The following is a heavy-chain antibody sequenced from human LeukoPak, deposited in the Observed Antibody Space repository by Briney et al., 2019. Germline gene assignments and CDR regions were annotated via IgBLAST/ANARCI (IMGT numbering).Heavy chain of an antibody. CDR2: IIPIFGTA. Sequence: SVKVSCKASGGTFSSYAISWVRQSPGQGLEWMGGIIPIFGTANYAQKFQGRVTITADESTSTDYMELSSLSSEHTAVYYCATDHDLAPYSYYGMDVWGQGTTVTVSS. CDR3: ATDHDLAPYSYYGMDV. V-gene: IGHV1-69*13. CDR1: GGTFSSYA. J-gene: IGHJ6*02.